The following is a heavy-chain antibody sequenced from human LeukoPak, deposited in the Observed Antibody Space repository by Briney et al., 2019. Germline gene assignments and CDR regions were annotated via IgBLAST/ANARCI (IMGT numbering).Heavy chain of an antibody. D-gene: IGHD6-6*01. CDR2: IIPILGIA. Sequence: SVKVSCKASGGTFSSYTISWVRQAPGQGLEWMGRIIPILGIANYAQEFQGRVTITADKSTSTAYMELSSLRSEDTAVYYCARGKYSSSSHYYYYYYMDVWGKGTTVTVSS. J-gene: IGHJ6*03. CDR3: ARGKYSSSSHYYYYYYMDV. CDR1: GGTFSSYT. V-gene: IGHV1-69*02.